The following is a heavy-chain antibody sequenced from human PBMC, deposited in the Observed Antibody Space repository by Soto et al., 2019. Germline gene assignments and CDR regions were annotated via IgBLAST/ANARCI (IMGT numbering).Heavy chain of an antibody. CDR3: ARDMIRGYSSSWSGDGMDV. D-gene: IGHD6-13*01. V-gene: IGHV4-30-4*01. Sequence: SETLSLTCTVSGGSISSGDYYWSWIRQPPGKGLEWIGYIYYSGSTYYNPSLKSRVTISVDTSKNQFSLKLSSVTAADTAVYYCARDMIRGYSSSWSGDGMDVWGQGTTVTV. CDR1: GGSISSGDYY. CDR2: IYYSGST. J-gene: IGHJ6*02.